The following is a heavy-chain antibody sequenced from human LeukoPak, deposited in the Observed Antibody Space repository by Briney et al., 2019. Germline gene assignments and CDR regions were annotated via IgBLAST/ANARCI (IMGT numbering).Heavy chain of an antibody. CDR2: SWYDGSNK. CDR1: GFAFSIYG. D-gene: IGHD3-16*02. J-gene: IGHJ3*01. CDR3: ARDMQLST. V-gene: IGHV3-33*01. Sequence: QPGRSLRLSCAASGFAFSIYGMHWVRQAPGKGLEWVAASWYDGSNKYYADSVRGRFTISRDNSKDTLFLQMNSLRAEDTAIYYCARDMQLSTWGLGTMVTVSS.